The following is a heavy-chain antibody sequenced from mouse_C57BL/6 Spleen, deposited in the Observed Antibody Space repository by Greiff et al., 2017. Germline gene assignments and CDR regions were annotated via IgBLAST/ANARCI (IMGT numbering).Heavy chain of an antibody. CDR1: GFNIKDDY. D-gene: IGHD1-1*01. CDR3: TSTVFDY. CDR2: IDPENGDT. Sequence: EVQLQQSGAELVRPGASVKLSCTASGFNIKDDYMHWVKQRPEQGLEWIGWIDPENGDTEYASKFQGKATITADTSSNTAYLQLSSLTSEDTAVYYWTSTVFDYWGQGTTLTVAS. J-gene: IGHJ2*01. V-gene: IGHV14-4*01.